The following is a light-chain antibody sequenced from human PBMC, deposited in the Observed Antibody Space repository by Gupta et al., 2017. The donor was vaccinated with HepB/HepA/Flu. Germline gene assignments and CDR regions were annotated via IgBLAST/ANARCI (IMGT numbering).Light chain of an antibody. Sequence: QSALTQPASVSGSPGKSITISCIGTSSDVGGYNYVSWYQQHPVKAPKLMTYDVSNRPSGVSNRFSGSKSGNTASLTISGLQAEDEADYYCSSYRSSSTPVVFGGGTKLTVL. V-gene: IGLV2-14*01. CDR2: DVS. J-gene: IGLJ2*01. CDR3: SSYRSSSTPVV. CDR1: SSDVGGYNY.